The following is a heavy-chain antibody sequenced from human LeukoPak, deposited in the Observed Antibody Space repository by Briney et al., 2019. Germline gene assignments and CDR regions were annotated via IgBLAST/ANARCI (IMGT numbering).Heavy chain of an antibody. V-gene: IGHV1-2*04. J-gene: IGHJ3*02. CDR1: GYTFTGYY. D-gene: IGHD3-10*01. Sequence: ASVKVSCKASGYTFTGYYMHWVRQAPGQGLEWMGWINPNSGGTNYAQKFQGWVTVTRDTSISTAYMELSRLRSDDTAVYYCARGLGSGSFYDAFDIWGQGTMVTVSS. CDR2: INPNSGGT. CDR3: ARGLGSGSFYDAFDI.